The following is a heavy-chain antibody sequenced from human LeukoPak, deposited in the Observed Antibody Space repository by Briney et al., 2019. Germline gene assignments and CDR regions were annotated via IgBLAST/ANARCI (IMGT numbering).Heavy chain of an antibody. CDR2: INPNSGGT. Sequence: GASVKVSCKASGYTFTSYGISWVRQAPGQGLEWMGWINPNSGGTNYAQKFQGRVTMTRDTSISTAYMELSRLRSDDTAVYYCARSGYCSGGSCYISNYWGQGTLVTVSS. D-gene: IGHD2-15*01. V-gene: IGHV1-2*02. CDR1: GYTFTSYG. CDR3: ARSGYCSGGSCYISNY. J-gene: IGHJ4*02.